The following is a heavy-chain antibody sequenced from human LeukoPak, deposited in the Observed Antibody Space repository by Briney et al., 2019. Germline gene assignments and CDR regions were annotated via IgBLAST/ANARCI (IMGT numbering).Heavy chain of an antibody. CDR2: INPNSGDT. CDR3: ARGGTIAAAGNEGY. Sequence: GASVRVSCKPSGYTFTAYYVHWVRQAPGQGLEWMGWINPNSGDTNCAQNFQGRVTMTRDTSISTAYLEVSRLSSDDTAMYYCARGGTIAAAGNEGYWGQGTLVTVSP. D-gene: IGHD6-13*01. V-gene: IGHV1-2*02. J-gene: IGHJ4*02. CDR1: GYTFTAYY.